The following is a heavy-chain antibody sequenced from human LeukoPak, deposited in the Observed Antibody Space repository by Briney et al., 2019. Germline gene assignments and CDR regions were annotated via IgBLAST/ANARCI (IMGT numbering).Heavy chain of an antibody. CDR2: ISGSGTYI. V-gene: IGHV3-21*01. Sequence: PGGSLRLSCAASGFTFSSYSINWVRQAPGEGLEWVSSISGSGTYIYYADSVKGRFTISRDNAKNSLYLQMNSLRAEDTALYYCARDWYGDYSFDHWGQGTLVTVSS. D-gene: IGHD4-17*01. CDR3: ARDWYGDYSFDH. J-gene: IGHJ4*02. CDR1: GFTFSSYS.